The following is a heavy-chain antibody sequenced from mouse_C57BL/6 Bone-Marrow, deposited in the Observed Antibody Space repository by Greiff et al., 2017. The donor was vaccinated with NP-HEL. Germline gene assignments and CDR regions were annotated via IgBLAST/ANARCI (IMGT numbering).Heavy chain of an antibody. CDR3: ARGYYGSRFYAMDY. D-gene: IGHD1-1*01. Sequence: EVHLVESGGDLVKPGGSLKLSCAASGFTFSSYGMSWVRQTPDKRLEWVATISSGGSYTYYPDSVKGRFTISRDNAKNTLYLQMSSLKSEDTAMYYCARGYYGSRFYAMDYWGQGTSVTVSS. J-gene: IGHJ4*01. V-gene: IGHV5-6*01. CDR1: GFTFSSYG. CDR2: ISSGGSYT.